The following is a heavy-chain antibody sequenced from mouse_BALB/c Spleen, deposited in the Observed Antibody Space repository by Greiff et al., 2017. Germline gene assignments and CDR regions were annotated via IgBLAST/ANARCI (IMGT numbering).Heavy chain of an antibody. CDR2: ISSGGST. CDR3: ARDGNYWFAY. CDR1: GFTFSSYA. Sequence: EVQGVESGGGLVKPGGSLKLSCAASGFTFSSYAMSWVRQTPEKRLEWVASISSGGSTYYPDSVKGRFTISRDNARNILYLQMSSLRSEDTAMYYCARDGNYWFAYWGQGTLVTVSA. J-gene: IGHJ3*01. D-gene: IGHD2-1*01. V-gene: IGHV5-6-5*01.